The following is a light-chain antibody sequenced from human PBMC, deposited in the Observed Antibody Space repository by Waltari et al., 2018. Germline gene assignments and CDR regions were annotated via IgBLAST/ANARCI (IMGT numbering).Light chain of an antibody. Sequence: EIVLTQSPGTLSLSPGDRATLSCRASQSIANKYVTWYRQRPAHPPRLLIFGASTRASGVPDRFNGSGFGTEFTLTISRLEPEDFAVYYCQQYGTSVTFGGGTKLEIK. J-gene: IGKJ4*01. CDR3: QQYGTSVT. V-gene: IGKV3-20*01. CDR1: QSIANKY. CDR2: GAS.